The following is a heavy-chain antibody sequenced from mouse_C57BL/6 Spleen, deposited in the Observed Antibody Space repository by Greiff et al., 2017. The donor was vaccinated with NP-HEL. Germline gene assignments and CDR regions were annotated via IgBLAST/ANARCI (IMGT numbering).Heavy chain of an antibody. CDR3: ARYEGLITTVVATPFDY. CDR2: ISYSGST. Sequence: EVKLVESGPGLAKPSQTLSLTCSVTGYSITSDYWNWIRKFPGNKLEYMGYISYSGSTYYNPSLKSRISITRDTSKNQYYLQLNSVTTEDTATYYCARYEGLITTVVATPFDYWGQGTTLTVSS. D-gene: IGHD1-1*01. V-gene: IGHV3-8*01. J-gene: IGHJ2*01. CDR1: GYSITSDY.